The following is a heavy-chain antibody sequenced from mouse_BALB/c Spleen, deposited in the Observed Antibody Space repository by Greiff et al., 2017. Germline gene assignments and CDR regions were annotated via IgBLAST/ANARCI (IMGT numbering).Heavy chain of an antibody. J-gene: IGHJ4*01. Sequence: EVQRVESGGGLVQPGGSRKLSCAASGFTFSSFGMHWVRQAPEKGLEWVAYISSGSSTIYYADTVKGRFTISRDNPKNTLFLQMTSLRSEDTAMYYCARSSYGTYAMDYWGQGTSVTVSS. CDR2: ISSGSSTI. D-gene: IGHD2-1*01. V-gene: IGHV5-17*02. CDR3: ARSSYGTYAMDY. CDR1: GFTFSSFG.